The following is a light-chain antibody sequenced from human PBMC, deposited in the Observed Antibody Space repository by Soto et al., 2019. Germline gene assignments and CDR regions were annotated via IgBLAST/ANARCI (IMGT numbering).Light chain of an antibody. CDR2: SNS. Sequence: QSVLTQPPSASGTPGQRVTISCSGSSSNIGKNYVYWYQQLPGTAPELLIYSNSQRPSGVPDRFSGSKSGTSASLAISGLRSEYEADYYCAVWDATLSGFYLFGTGTKVTVL. J-gene: IGLJ1*01. V-gene: IGLV1-47*02. CDR3: AVWDATLSGFYL. CDR1: SSNIGKNY.